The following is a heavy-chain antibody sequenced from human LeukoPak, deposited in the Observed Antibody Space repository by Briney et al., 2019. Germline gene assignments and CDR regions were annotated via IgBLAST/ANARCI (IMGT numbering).Heavy chain of an antibody. J-gene: IGHJ5*02. Sequence: GGPLRLSCAASGFTFSSYSMNWVRQAPGKGLGWVSSISSSSSYIYYAVSVRGRFTISRDNAKNSLYLQMNSLRAEDTAVYYCARDSGIVVVPAAIAWFDPWGQGTLVTVSS. CDR3: ARDSGIVVVPAAIAWFDP. V-gene: IGHV3-21*01. CDR2: ISSSSSYI. CDR1: GFTFSSYS. D-gene: IGHD2-2*01.